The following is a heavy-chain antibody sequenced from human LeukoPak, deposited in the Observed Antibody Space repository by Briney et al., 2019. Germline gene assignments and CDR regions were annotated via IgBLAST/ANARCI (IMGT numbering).Heavy chain of an antibody. J-gene: IGHJ4*02. Sequence: GASVKVSCKASGYTFTSYDINWVRQATGQGLEWMGWMNPNSGNTGYAQKFQGRITMTRNTSISTAYMELSSLRSEDTAVYYCARARGYGSIPVLTFDYWGQGTLVTVSS. CDR2: MNPNSGNT. CDR3: ARARGYGSIPVLTFDY. V-gene: IGHV1-8*01. CDR1: GYTFTSYD. D-gene: IGHD3-22*01.